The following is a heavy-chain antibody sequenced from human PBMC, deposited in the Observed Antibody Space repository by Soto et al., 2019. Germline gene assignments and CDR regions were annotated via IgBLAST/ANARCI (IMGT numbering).Heavy chain of an antibody. Sequence: QVQLVQSGAEVKKPGSSVKVSCKASGGPFSSYAISWVRQAPGQGREWMGGIIPIFGTANYAQKFQGRVTITADESTSTAYKELSSLRSEDTAVYYCARGALNYVFWSGSTCFDPWGQGTLVTVSS. V-gene: IGHV1-69*01. CDR3: ARGALNYVFWSGSTCFDP. D-gene: IGHD3-3*01. CDR2: IIPIFGTA. J-gene: IGHJ5*02. CDR1: GGPFSSYA.